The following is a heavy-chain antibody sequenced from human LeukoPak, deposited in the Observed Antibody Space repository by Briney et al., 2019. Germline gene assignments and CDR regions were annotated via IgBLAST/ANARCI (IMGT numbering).Heavy chain of an antibody. V-gene: IGHV3-9*01. J-gene: IGHJ4*02. CDR1: GFTFDDYA. D-gene: IGHD3-9*01. CDR3: AIAYDILSEVDY. Sequence: GRSLRLSCAASGFTFDDYAMHWVRQAPGKGLEWVSGISWNSGSIGYADSVKGRFTISRDNSKNTLYLQMNSLRAEDTAVYYCAIAYDILSEVDYWGQGTLVTVSS. CDR2: ISWNSGSI.